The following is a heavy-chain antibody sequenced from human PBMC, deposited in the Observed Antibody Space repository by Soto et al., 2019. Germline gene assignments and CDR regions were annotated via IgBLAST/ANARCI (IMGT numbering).Heavy chain of an antibody. CDR2: INAGNGNT. V-gene: IGHV1-3*01. CDR3: AIGFRGGDADWFDT. D-gene: IGHD2-21*02. CDR1: GYTFTSYA. J-gene: IGHJ5*02. Sequence: QVQLVQSGAEVKKPGASVKVSCKASGYTFTSYAMHWVRQAPGQRLEWMGWINAGNGNTKYSQKFQGRVTITRATSARTAYMELSSLRSEDTAVYYCAIGFRGGDADWFDTWGQGTLVTVS.